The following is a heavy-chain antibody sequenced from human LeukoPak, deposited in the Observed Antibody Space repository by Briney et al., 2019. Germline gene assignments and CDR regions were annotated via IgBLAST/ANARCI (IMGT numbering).Heavy chain of an antibody. CDR3: AKESSSRGWYGPAY. Sequence: GGSLRLSCAASGFTFTRYAMTWVRQAPGRGLEWVSTITGDGDGAYYPDSVKGRFTTSRDNAKNTLYLQTNSLRADDTAVYYCAKESSSRGWYGPAYWGQGTLVTVSS. V-gene: IGHV3-23*01. CDR1: GFTFTRYA. CDR2: ITGDGDGA. D-gene: IGHD6-19*01. J-gene: IGHJ4*02.